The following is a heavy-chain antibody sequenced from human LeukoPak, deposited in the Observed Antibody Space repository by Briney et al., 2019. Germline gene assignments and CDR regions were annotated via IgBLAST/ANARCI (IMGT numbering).Heavy chain of an antibody. V-gene: IGHV5-10-1*01. CDR2: IDPSDSYT. CDR3: ARRAGVGPNFDY. Sequence: AESLKSSCKGSGDSITSYWISWVRQMPGKGREWMGRIDPSDSYTNYSPTFQGHVPISADKPISTAYLQWSSLKASDTAMYYCARRAGVGPNFDYWGQGTLVTVSS. D-gene: IGHD1-26*01. CDR1: GDSITSYW. J-gene: IGHJ4*02.